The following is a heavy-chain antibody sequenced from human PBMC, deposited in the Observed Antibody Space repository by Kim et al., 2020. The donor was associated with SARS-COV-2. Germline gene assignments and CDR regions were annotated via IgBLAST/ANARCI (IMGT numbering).Heavy chain of an antibody. Sequence: GGSLRLSCAASGFTFSSYWMSWVRQAPGKGLEWVANIKQDGSEKYYVDSVKGRFTISRDNAKNSLYLQMNSLRAEDTAVYYCARDISTYYYGSGSYPKDRSGYFDYWGQGTLVTVSS. CDR1: GFTFSSYW. CDR2: IKQDGSEK. V-gene: IGHV3-7*03. J-gene: IGHJ4*02. CDR3: ARDISTYYYGSGSYPKDRSGYFDY. D-gene: IGHD3-10*01.